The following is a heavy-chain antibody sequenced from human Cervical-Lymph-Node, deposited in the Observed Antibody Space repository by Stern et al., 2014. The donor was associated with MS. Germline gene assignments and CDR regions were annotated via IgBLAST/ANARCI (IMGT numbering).Heavy chain of an antibody. Sequence: VQLVQSGAEVKKPGASVKVSCKASEYTFTYFFMHWVRQAPGQGLEWMGVINPSGGFTTYAQKFQGRVTMTRDTSTSTVYMELTSLTSEDTAVYYCASARNTAFDIWGQGTVVTVSS. CDR3: ASARNTAFDI. J-gene: IGHJ3*02. CDR2: INPSGGFT. V-gene: IGHV1-46*03. CDR1: EYTFTYFF.